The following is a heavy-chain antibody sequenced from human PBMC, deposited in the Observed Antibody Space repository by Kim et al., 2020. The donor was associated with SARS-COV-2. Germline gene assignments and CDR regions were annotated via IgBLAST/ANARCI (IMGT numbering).Heavy chain of an antibody. V-gene: IGHV3-21*01. CDR2: ISSRSSYI. CDR1: GFTFSSYS. J-gene: IGHJ6*02. CDR3: ARDNRIAMSVYEDYYGMDV. D-gene: IGHD6-19*01. Sequence: GGSLRLSCAASGFTFSSYSMNWVRQAPGKGLKWVSSISSRSSYIYYADSLKGRFTISRDNAKNSLYLQMHSLRAEDTAVYYCARDNRIAMSVYEDYYGMDVWGQGTTVTVSS.